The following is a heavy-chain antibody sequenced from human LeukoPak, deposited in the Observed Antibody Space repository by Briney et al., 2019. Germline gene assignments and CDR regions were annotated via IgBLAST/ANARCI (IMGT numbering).Heavy chain of an antibody. CDR3: ARRYCGGDCYIRPHYYYYYMDV. CDR1: GGSISSGDYY. Sequence: SETLSLTCTVSGGSISSGDYYWSWIRQPPGKGLEWIGYIYYSGSTYYNPSLKSRVTISVDTSKNQFSLKLSSVTAADTAVYYCARRYCGGDCYIRPHYYYYYMDVWGKGTMVTVSS. CDR2: IYYSGST. D-gene: IGHD2-21*01. J-gene: IGHJ6*03. V-gene: IGHV4-30-4*08.